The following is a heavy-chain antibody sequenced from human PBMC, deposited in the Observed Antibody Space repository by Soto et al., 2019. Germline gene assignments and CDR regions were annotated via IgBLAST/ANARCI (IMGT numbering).Heavy chain of an antibody. CDR1: GYIFRSHG. Sequence: QVQLVQSGAEVKKPGASVKVSCKASGYIFRSHGVSWMRQAPGQGLEWMGWISPYNGNTNYAQNLQGRVTMTTDTSTSTAYKELRSLRSDDTAGDYCARFQYRSTEPPGYAFDIRGQGTMVTVSS. CDR2: ISPYNGNT. D-gene: IGHD6-19*01. J-gene: IGHJ3*02. CDR3: ARFQYRSTEPPGYAFDI. V-gene: IGHV1-18*01.